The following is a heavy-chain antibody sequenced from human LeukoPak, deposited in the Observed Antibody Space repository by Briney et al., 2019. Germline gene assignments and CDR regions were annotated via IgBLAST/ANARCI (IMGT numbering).Heavy chain of an antibody. Sequence: GGSLRLSCAASGFTLSSYAMTWVRQAPGKGLEWVSGISGGGGSTYYADSVKGRFTVSRDNSKNTLYLQMNSLRAEDTAVYYCAKSASGWPYYFDYWGQGTLVTVSS. CDR3: AKSASGWPYYFDY. CDR2: ISGGGGST. D-gene: IGHD6-19*01. J-gene: IGHJ4*02. CDR1: GFTLSSYA. V-gene: IGHV3-23*01.